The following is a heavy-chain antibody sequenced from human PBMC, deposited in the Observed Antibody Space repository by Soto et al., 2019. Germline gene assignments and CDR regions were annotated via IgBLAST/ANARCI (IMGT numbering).Heavy chain of an antibody. CDR2: IYYSGST. D-gene: IGHD6-6*01. J-gene: IGHJ4*02. CDR3: ARQPSTSLGELDD. CDR1: GGSISSYY. Sequence: PSETLSLTCTVSGGSISSYYWSWIRQPPGKGLEWIGYIYYSGSTNYNPSLKSRVTISVDTSKNQFSLKLSSVTAADTAVYYCARQPSTSLGELDDWGQGTLVTVSS. V-gene: IGHV4-59*01.